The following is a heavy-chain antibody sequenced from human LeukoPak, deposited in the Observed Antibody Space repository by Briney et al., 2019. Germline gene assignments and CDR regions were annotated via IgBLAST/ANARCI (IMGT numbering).Heavy chain of an antibody. V-gene: IGHV3-74*01. CDR1: GFTFSNYW. CDR3: ATEGVQSQGFDQ. Sequence: SGGSLRLSCAASGFTFSNYWMHWVRQAPGKGLVWVSRINRDGSSTNYADSVKGRFTISRDNAKNTLQLQMNSLRAEDTAVYYCATEGVQSQGFDQWGQGTLVTVSS. J-gene: IGHJ4*02. D-gene: IGHD3-10*01. CDR2: INRDGSST.